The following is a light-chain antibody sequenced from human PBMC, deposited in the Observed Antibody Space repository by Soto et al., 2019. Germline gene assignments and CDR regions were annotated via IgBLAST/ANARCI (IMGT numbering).Light chain of an antibody. CDR3: QPPKSYWP. Sequence: DSQVTQAPPTLSSYLGDIVTITCRASQSISVWLAWFQQKPGKAPKLLIYKASNLESGVPSRFSGSGSGTEFTLTISSLQTEDFASYYCQPPKSYWPFGQGTKVDIK. J-gene: IGKJ1*01. CDR2: KAS. V-gene: IGKV1-5*03. CDR1: QSISVW.